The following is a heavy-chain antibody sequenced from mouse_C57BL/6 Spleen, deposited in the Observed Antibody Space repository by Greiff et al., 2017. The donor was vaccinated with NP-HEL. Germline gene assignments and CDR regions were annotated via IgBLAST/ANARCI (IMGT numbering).Heavy chain of an antibody. D-gene: IGHD2-4*01. V-gene: IGHV5-17*01. CDR3: ARNDCDWDYAMDD. J-gene: IGHJ4*01. CDR2: ISSGSSTI. CDR1: GFTFSDYG. Sequence: EVQLVVSGGGLVKPGGSLKLSCAASGFTFSDYGMHWVRQAPEKGLEWVAYISSGSSTIYYADTVKGRFTISRDNAKNTLFLQMTSLRSADTAMYYCARNDCDWDYAMDDWGQGTAVTVSS.